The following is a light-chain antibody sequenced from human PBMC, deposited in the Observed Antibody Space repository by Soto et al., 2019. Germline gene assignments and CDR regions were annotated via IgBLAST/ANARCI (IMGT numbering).Light chain of an antibody. CDR2: GAS. Sequence: EVVLTQSPGTLSLSPGERVTLSCRASQSLSSSYLAWYQQKPGQAPRLSIYGASSRATGIPDRVSGSGSGTDFTLTITRLEPEDLAVYYGQQYDGSPITFGHRTRLDIK. V-gene: IGKV3-20*01. J-gene: IGKJ5*01. CDR1: QSLSSSY. CDR3: QQYDGSPIT.